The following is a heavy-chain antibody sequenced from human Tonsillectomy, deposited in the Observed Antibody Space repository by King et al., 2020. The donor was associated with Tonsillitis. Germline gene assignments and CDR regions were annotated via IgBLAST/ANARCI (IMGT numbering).Heavy chain of an antibody. V-gene: IGHV3-7*04. Sequence: VQLVESGGGLVQPGGSLRLSCAASGFTFSSYWMTWVRQAPGKGLEWVANIKQDGSEKYFVDSVKGRFTISRDNAKNSLYLQMNSLRAEDTAVYYCARGKTTVPPGWFDPWGQGTLVTVSS. D-gene: IGHD4-17*01. CDR2: IKQDGSEK. J-gene: IGHJ5*02. CDR3: ARGKTTVPPGWFDP. CDR1: GFTFSSYW.